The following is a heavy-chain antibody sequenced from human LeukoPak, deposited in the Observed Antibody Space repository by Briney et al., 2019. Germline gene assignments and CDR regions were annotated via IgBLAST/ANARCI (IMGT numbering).Heavy chain of an antibody. J-gene: IGHJ4*02. CDR3: ARGLDFWNT. D-gene: IGHD3/OR15-3a*01. Sequence: GGSLRLSCAVSGFTFSNYWMSWVRQAPGKGLEWVANIKQDGSEKYYVDSVKGRFTISRDNAKNSLYLQMNSLRAEDTAVYYCARGLDFWNTWGQGALVTVSS. CDR1: GFTFSNYW. CDR2: IKQDGSEK. V-gene: IGHV3-7*01.